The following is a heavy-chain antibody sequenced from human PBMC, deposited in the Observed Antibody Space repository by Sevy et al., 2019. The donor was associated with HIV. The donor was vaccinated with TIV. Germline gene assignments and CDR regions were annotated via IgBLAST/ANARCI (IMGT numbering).Heavy chain of an antibody. D-gene: IGHD2-8*01. V-gene: IGHV3-23*01. Sequence: GGSLRLSCAASGFTFAKYSMSWVRQAPGKGLEWVSTFSFGCGRINYADSVKGRFTISRDDSKNTVFLQMNSLRVEDTATYFCAREGCTQPHDYWGQGTLVTVSS. J-gene: IGHJ4*02. CDR2: FSFGCGRI. CDR3: AREGCTQPHDY. CDR1: GFTFAKYS.